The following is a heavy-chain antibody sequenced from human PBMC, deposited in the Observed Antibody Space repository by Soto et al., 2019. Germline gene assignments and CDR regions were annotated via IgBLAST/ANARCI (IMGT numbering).Heavy chain of an antibody. CDR2: IIPIFGTA. V-gene: IGHV1-69*13. J-gene: IGHJ2*01. CDR1: GSSISSNA. CDR3: ARTYYFFFYCHADYRDLLSFSTQRSSDL. Sequence: SSVKASCKASGSSISSNAMSWVRQAPGQGNEWMGGIIPIFGTANYAQKFQGRVTITADESTSTAYMELSSLRSEDTAVYYCARTYYFFFYCHADYRDLLSFSTQRSSDL. D-gene: IGHD3-3*01.